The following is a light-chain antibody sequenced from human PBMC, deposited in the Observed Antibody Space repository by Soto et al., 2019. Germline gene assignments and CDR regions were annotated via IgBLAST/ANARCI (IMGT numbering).Light chain of an antibody. CDR1: QSVGSN. V-gene: IGKV3-15*01. CDR3: KQYNNWPPDRT. Sequence: EIVMTQSPATLSVSPGERATLSCRASQSVGSNLAWYQQKPGQAPRLLIYGASTRATGIPARFSCSGSGTEVTLTLSSLQSEDVAIYFCKQYNNWPPDRTFGRATKVEIK. J-gene: IGKJ4*02. CDR2: GAS.